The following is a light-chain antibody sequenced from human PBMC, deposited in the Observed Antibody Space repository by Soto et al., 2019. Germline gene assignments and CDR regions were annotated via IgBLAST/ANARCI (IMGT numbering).Light chain of an antibody. CDR2: GFT. V-gene: IGLV2-14*01. Sequence: QSALTQPASVSGSPGQSITISCTGTISDVGSSHYVSWYQQHTGKAPQLIIYGFTIRPSGVSSRFSGSKAGNTSSLTISWLQAEDEADYYCSLFASSSTVIFGGGTKLT. J-gene: IGLJ2*01. CDR3: SLFASSSTVI. CDR1: ISDVGSSHY.